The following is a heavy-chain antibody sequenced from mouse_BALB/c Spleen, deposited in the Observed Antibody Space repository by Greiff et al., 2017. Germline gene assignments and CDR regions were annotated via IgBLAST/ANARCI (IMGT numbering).Heavy chain of an antibody. Sequence: LQESGADLAKPGASVKMSCKASGYTFTSYWMHWVKQRPGQGLEWIGYINPSTGYTEYNQTFKDKATLTADKSSSTAYMQLSSLTSEDSAVYYCARDMTTVDYAMDYWGQGTSVTVSS. CDR2: INPSTGYT. V-gene: IGHV1-7*01. D-gene: IGHD1-2*01. CDR1: GYTFTSYW. J-gene: IGHJ4*01. CDR3: ARDMTTVDYAMDY.